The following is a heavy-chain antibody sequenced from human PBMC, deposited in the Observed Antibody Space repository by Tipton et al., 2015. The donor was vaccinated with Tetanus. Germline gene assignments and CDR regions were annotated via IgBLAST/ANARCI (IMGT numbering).Heavy chain of an antibody. Sequence: SLRLSCVASGFTFSDYYMTWIRQAPGKGLESVAIISHDGSKKYYADSVKGRFTISRDNSKNALYLQMNSLRVEDTAMYSCARGMAEASNCGGDCYSDYWGQGTLVTVSS. V-gene: IGHV3-30-3*01. D-gene: IGHD2-21*02. CDR3: ARGMAEASNCGGDCYSDY. CDR1: GFTFSDYY. J-gene: IGHJ4*02. CDR2: ISHDGSKK.